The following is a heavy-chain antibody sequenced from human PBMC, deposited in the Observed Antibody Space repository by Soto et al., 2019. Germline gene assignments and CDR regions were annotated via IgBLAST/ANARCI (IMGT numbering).Heavy chain of an antibody. CDR2: ISGSGGST. D-gene: IGHD3-10*01. J-gene: IGHJ2*01. CDR3: AKEPQRGSRLNYWYFDL. V-gene: IGHV3-23*01. CDR1: GFTFSSYA. Sequence: GGSLRLSCAASGFTFSSYAMSWVRQAPGKGLEWVSAISGSGGSTYYADSVKGRFTISRDNSKNTLYLQMNSLRAEDTAVYYGAKEPQRGSRLNYWYFDLWGRGTLVTVSS.